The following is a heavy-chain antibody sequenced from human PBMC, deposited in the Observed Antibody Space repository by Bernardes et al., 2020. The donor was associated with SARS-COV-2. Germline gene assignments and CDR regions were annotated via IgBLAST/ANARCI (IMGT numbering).Heavy chain of an antibody. V-gene: IGHV4-59*08. CDR2: IYYSGAT. J-gene: IGHJ4*01. Sequence: SKTLYLTCTVSGGSISNYYWSWIRQPPGRGLEWIAWIYYSGATMYNPSLNSRITMSVDTSKNQFSLKLTSVTAADTAVYYCARHFGSGTYPLDYWGQGTLVTVSS. D-gene: IGHD3-10*01. CDR3: ARHFGSGTYPLDY. CDR1: GGSISNYY.